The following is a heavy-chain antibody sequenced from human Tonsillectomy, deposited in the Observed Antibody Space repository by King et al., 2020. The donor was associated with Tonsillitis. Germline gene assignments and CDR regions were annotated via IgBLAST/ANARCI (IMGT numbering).Heavy chain of an antibody. CDR2: ITSSGSSI. J-gene: IGHJ1*01. CDR1: RFTFSSYE. Sequence: VQLVESGGGLVQPGGSLRLSCAASRFTFSSYEMIWVRQAPGKGLEWVSYITSSGSSIYYADSLKGRFTISRDNAKNSLYLQMNSLRAEDTAVYYCARDGDTPMVLQLWGQGPLVTVPS. V-gene: IGHV3-48*03. D-gene: IGHD5-18*01. CDR3: ARDGDTPMVLQL.